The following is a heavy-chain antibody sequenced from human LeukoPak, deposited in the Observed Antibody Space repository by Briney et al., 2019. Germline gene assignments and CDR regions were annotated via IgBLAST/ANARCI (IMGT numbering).Heavy chain of an antibody. D-gene: IGHD3-10*01. CDR1: GYTFTSYG. CDR3: ARALVSTYYYGSGSYYDEKNWLDP. V-gene: IGHV1-18*01. Sequence: ASVKVSCKASGYTFTSYGIGWVRQAPGQGLEWMGWISAYNGNTNYAQKLQGRVTMTTDTSTSTAYMEPRSLRSDDTAVYYCARALVSTYYYGSGSYYDEKNWLDPWGQGTLVTVSS. CDR2: ISAYNGNT. J-gene: IGHJ5*02.